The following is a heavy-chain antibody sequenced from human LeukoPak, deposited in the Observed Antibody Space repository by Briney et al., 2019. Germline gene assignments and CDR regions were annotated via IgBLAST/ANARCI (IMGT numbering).Heavy chain of an antibody. V-gene: IGHV3-30*02. CDR2: IRYDGSNK. D-gene: IGHD3-22*01. CDR3: AKDHPVTLYYYDSSGSFDY. CDR1: GFTFSSYG. J-gene: IGHJ4*02. Sequence: GGSLRLSCAASGFTFSSYGMHWVRQAPGKGLEWVAFIRYDGSNKYYADSVKGRFTISRGNSKNTLYLQMNSLRAEDTAVYYCAKDHPVTLYYYDSSGSFDYWGQGTLVTVSS.